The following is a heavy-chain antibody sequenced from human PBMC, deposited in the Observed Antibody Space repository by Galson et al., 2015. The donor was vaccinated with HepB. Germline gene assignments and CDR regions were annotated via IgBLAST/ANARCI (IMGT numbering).Heavy chain of an antibody. CDR1: GFAFTTYR. CDR3: ARGWATNWFGP. Sequence: SVKVSCKASGFAFTTYRMHWARQAPGQRLEWMGWINAGNGDTMYSQKFQGRVTFARDTSASTAYMEFSSLKSEDTAVYYCARGWATNWFGPWGQGTLVTVSS. D-gene: IGHD5-12*01. V-gene: IGHV1-3*01. CDR2: INAGNGDT. J-gene: IGHJ5*02.